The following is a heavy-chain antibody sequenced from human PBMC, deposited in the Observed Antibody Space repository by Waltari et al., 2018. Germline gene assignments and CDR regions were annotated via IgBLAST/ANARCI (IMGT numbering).Heavy chain of an antibody. CDR2: IYPGDSDT. CDR1: TSYW. Sequence: TSYWIAWVRQMPGKGLEWMGAIYPGDSDTRYSPSFQGQVSFAADKSSTTAYLQWSSLKASDTAMYYCARCRAAAGSSAFDSWGQGTLITVSS. D-gene: IGHD6-13*01. J-gene: IGHJ4*02. CDR3: ARCRAAAGSSAFDS. V-gene: IGHV5-51*01.